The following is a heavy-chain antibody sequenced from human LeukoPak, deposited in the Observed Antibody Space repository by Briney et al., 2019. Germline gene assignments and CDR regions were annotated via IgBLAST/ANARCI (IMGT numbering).Heavy chain of an antibody. CDR3: SRALVGGTNYFDP. J-gene: IGHJ5*02. D-gene: IGHD1-26*01. CDR1: GFTFSSYN. CDR2: ISPSSGSI. V-gene: IGHV3-21*01. Sequence: GGSLRLSCAASGFTFSSYNMHWVRQAPGKGLEWVSSISPSSGSIYYADSVKGRFTISRDNAKASLYLQMNSLRAEDTAVYYCSRALVGGTNYFDPWGQGTLVTVSS.